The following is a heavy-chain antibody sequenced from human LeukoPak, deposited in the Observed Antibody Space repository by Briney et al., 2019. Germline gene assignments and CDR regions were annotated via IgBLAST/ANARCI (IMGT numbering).Heavy chain of an antibody. V-gene: IGHV1-46*01. CDR1: GYTFTSYY. CDR2: INPSGGST. D-gene: IGHD2-2*01. J-gene: IGHJ4*02. CDR3: ARGLGYCSSTSCPYYFDY. Sequence: ASVKVSCKASGYTFTSYYMHWVRQAPGQGLEWMGIINPSGGSTSYAQKFQGRVTITRNTSISTAYMELSSLRSEDTAVYYCARGLGYCSSTSCPYYFDYWGQGTLVTVSS.